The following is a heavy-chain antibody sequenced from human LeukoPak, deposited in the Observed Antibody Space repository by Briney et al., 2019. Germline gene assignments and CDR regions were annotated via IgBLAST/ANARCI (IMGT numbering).Heavy chain of an antibody. CDR2: ISSSSSYI. D-gene: IGHD2-2*01. V-gene: IGHV3-21*01. Sequence: GGSLRLSCAASGFTFSSYSVNWVRQAPGKGLEWVSSISSSSSYIYYADSVKGRFTISRDNAKNSLYLQMNSLRAEDTAVYYCARDHLYCGSTSCYANYFDYWGQGTLVTVSS. CDR3: ARDHLYCGSTSCYANYFDY. J-gene: IGHJ4*02. CDR1: GFTFSSYS.